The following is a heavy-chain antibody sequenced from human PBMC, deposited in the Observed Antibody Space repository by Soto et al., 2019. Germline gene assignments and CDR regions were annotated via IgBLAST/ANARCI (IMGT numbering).Heavy chain of an antibody. J-gene: IGHJ3*02. CDR3: ARISSSFDAFDI. Sequence: QLQLQESGPGLVKPSETLSLTCTVSGGSISSSSYYWGWIRQPPGKGLEWIGSIYYSGSTYYNPSLKSRDTISVDTSKNQFSLKLSSVTAADTAVYYCARISSSFDAFDIWGQGTMVTVSS. CDR1: GGSISSSSYY. CDR2: IYYSGST. D-gene: IGHD6-6*01. V-gene: IGHV4-39*01.